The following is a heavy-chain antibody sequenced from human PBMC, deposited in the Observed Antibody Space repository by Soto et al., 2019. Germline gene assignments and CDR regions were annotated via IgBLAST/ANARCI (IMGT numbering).Heavy chain of an antibody. Sequence: QVQLQESGPGLVKPSDTLSLTGAVSGYSISSSNWWGWIRQPPGKGLEWIGYIYYSGTTYYNPSLKSRVTMSVDTSKNQFSLKLASVTAVDTAVYYCAKREIQGPIDYWGQGTLVTVSS. CDR2: IYYSGTT. J-gene: IGHJ4*02. V-gene: IGHV4-28*01. CDR1: GYSISSSNW. CDR3: AKREIQGPIDY. D-gene: IGHD1-26*01.